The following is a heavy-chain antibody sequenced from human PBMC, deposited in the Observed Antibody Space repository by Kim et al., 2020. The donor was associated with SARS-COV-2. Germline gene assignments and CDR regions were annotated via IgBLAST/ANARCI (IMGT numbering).Heavy chain of an antibody. CDR1: GFTFNSYA. Sequence: GGSLRLSCASSGFTFNSYAMSWVRQAPGKGLEWVSAISGSGGSTYYADSVKGRFTISRDNSKNTLYLQMNSLRAEDTAVYYCAKDGLKRIAAAGNPPFLDGPLDYWGQGTLVTVSS. CDR2: ISGSGGST. V-gene: IGHV3-23*01. J-gene: IGHJ4*02. CDR3: AKDGLKRIAAAGNPPFLDGPLDY. D-gene: IGHD6-13*01.